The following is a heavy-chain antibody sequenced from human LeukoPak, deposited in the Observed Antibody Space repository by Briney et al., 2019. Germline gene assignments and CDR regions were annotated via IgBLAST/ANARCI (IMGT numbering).Heavy chain of an antibody. D-gene: IGHD1-26*01. CDR2: IWYDGSNK. CDR3: ARDRATTPYAFDI. CDR1: GFTFSSYG. J-gene: IGHJ3*02. V-gene: IGHV3-33*01. Sequence: GGSLRLSCAASGFTFSSYGMHRVRQAPGKGLEWVAVIWYDGSNKYYADSVKGRFTISRDNSKNTLYLQMNSLRAEDTAVYYCARDRATTPYAFDIWGQGTMVTVSS.